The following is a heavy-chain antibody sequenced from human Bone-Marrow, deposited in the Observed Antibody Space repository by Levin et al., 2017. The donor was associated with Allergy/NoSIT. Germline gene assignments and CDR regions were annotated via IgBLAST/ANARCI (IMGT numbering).Heavy chain of an antibody. Sequence: SETLSLTCTVSGGSISSGDYYWSWIRQPPGKGLEWIGYIYYSGSTYYNPSLKSRVTISVDTSKNQFSLKLSSVTAADTAVYYCARDPATVTTGAAWFDPWGQGTLVTVSS. J-gene: IGHJ5*02. CDR3: ARDPATVTTGAAWFDP. V-gene: IGHV4-30-4*01. CDR1: GGSISSGDYY. CDR2: IYYSGST. D-gene: IGHD4-17*01.